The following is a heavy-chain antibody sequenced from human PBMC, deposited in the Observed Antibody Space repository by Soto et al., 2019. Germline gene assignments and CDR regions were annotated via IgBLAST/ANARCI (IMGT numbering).Heavy chain of an antibody. V-gene: IGHV4-59*01. CDR1: GGSISSYY. CDR3: ARDVDGPLDY. CDR2: IYYSGST. D-gene: IGHD2-15*01. Sequence: QVQLQESGPGLVKPSETLSLTCTVSGGSISSYYWSWIRQPPGKGLEWIGYIYYSGSTNYNPSLKSRVTISVDTSKNQFSLKLRSVTAADTAVYYCARDVDGPLDYWGQGTLVTVSS. J-gene: IGHJ4*02.